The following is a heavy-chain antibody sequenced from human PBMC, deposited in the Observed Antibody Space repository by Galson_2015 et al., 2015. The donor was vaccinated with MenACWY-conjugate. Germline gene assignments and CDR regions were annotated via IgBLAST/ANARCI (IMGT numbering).Heavy chain of an antibody. Sequence: SLRLSCAASGFTFNNYGMHWVRQAPGKGLEWISYIKADGSISNYADSVKGRFTISRHNAKNMVYLLMDGRGDEDTAVYFCARDNNWSIYTWGQRTPVAVSS. CDR3: ARDNNWSIYT. CDR1: GFTFNNYG. J-gene: IGHJ5*02. CDR2: IKADGSIS. V-gene: IGHV3-74*01. D-gene: IGHD1-1*01.